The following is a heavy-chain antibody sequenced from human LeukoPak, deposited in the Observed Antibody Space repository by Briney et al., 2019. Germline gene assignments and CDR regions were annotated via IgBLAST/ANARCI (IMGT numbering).Heavy chain of an antibody. V-gene: IGHV1-18*01. D-gene: IGHD3-22*01. CDR3: ARDRGTYYYDSSGYYSLGFDY. J-gene: IGHJ4*02. CDR1: GYTFTIYG. Sequence: ASVNVSFKASGYTFTIYGISWVRQAPGQGLEWMGWISAYNGNTNYAQKFQGRVTISADESTSTAYMGLSSLTSEDTAVYYCARDRGTYYYDSSGYYSLGFDYWGQGTLVTVSS. CDR2: ISAYNGNT.